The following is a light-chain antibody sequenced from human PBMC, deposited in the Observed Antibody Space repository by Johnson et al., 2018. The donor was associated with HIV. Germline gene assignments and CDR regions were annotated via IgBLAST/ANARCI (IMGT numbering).Light chain of an antibody. CDR2: DNN. CDR1: NSNIGNNY. J-gene: IGLJ1*01. V-gene: IGLV1-51*01. Sequence: QSVLTQPPSVSAAPGQKVTISCSGSNSNIGNNYVSWYQQLPGTAPKLLIYDNNKRPSGIPDRFSGSKSGTSATLGITGLQTGDEADYYCGTWDSSLNAYVFG. CDR3: GTWDSSLNAYV.